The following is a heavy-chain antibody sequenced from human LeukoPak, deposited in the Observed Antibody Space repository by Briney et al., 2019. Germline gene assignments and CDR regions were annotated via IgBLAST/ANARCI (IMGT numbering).Heavy chain of an antibody. CDR1: GGSISTSNW. V-gene: IGHV4-4*02. D-gene: IGHD3-10*01. CDR3: ARRYYGSGTNYFDY. CDR2: IYHSGST. Sequence: PSETLSLTCTVSGGSISTSNWWSWVRQPPGKGLEWIGEIYHSGSTTYKPSLKSRLTISIDKSKNHFSLNLSSVTAADTAVYYCARRYYGSGTNYFDYWGQGTLVTVSS. J-gene: IGHJ4*02.